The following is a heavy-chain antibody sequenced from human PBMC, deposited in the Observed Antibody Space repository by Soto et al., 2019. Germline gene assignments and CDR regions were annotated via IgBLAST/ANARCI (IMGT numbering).Heavy chain of an antibody. CDR2: ISNDGNNN. D-gene: IGHD5-12*01. J-gene: IGHJ4*02. CDR3: SRFVGYGGSEYYFDN. Sequence: QVQPVESGGGVVQPGRSLRLSCVVSGFTFRSYAMHWVRQAPGKGLEWVAVISNDGNNNYHADSVKGRFTISRDNSKNTLYLHMDSLRAEDTALYYSSRFVGYGGSEYYFDNWGQGIQVIVST. V-gene: IGHV3-30-3*02. CDR1: GFTFRSYA.